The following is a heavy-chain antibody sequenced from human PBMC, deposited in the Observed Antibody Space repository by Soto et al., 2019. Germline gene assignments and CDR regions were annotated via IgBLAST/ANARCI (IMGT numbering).Heavy chain of an antibody. V-gene: IGHV1-2*02. J-gene: IGHJ6*02. Sequence: SCKASGYTFTGYYMHWVRQAPGQGLEWMGWINPNSGGTNYAQKFQGRVTMTRDTSISTAYMELSRLRSDDTAVYYCARDFRELVLSGYGMDVWGQGTTVTVSS. D-gene: IGHD6-6*01. CDR1: GYTFTGYY. CDR3: ARDFRELVLSGYGMDV. CDR2: INPNSGGT.